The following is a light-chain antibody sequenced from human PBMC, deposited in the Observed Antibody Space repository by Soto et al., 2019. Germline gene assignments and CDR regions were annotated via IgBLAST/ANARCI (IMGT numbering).Light chain of an antibody. CDR1: QSVSSSY. CDR3: QQYGSSPIT. V-gene: IGKV3-20*01. J-gene: IGKJ1*01. CDR2: GAS. Sequence: EIGWTQCPGSLSLSPGGRATLSCRASQSVSSSYLAWYQQKPGQAPRLLIYGASSRATGTPDRFSGSGSGTDFTLTTSRLEPEDFAVYYCQQYGSSPITFGPGTKVDI.